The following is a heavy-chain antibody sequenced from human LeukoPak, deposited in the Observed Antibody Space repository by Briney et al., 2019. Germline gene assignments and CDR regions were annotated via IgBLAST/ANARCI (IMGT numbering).Heavy chain of an antibody. CDR2: IDPRDSDT. CDR3: ARSSASYHFGMDV. CDR1: GYSFTSHW. D-gene: IGHD3-10*01. Sequence: GESLKISCKGSGYSFTSHWIGWVRQMPGKGLAWLGIIDPRDSDTRYSPSFQGQVTISADKSISTAYLQWSSLKASDTAMYYCARSSASYHFGMDVWGKGTTVIVSS. J-gene: IGHJ6*04. V-gene: IGHV5-51*01.